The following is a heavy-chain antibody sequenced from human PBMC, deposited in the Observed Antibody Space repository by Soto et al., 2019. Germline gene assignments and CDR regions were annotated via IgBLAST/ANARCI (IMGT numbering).Heavy chain of an antibody. CDR3: AAGRNYGDSTVDY. CDR2: INPSGGST. CDR1: GYTFTSYY. V-gene: IGHV1-46*01. J-gene: IGHJ4*02. Sequence: ASVKVSCKASGYTFTSYYMHWARQAPGQGLEWMGIINPSGGSTSYAQKLQGRVTMTTDTSTSTAYMELRSLRSDGTAVYYCAAGRNYGDSTVDYWGQGTLVTVSS. D-gene: IGHD4-17*01.